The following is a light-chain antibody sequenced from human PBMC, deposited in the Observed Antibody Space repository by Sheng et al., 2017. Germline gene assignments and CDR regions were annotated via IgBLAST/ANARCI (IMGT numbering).Light chain of an antibody. J-gene: IGKJ2*01. CDR2: DSG. CDR1: QSISTH. Sequence: DIQMTQSPSTLSASIGDRVTISCRASQSISTHLAWYQQKPGKAPKVLIFDSGYLERGTPSRFSGSGSGTEFSLTISNLQPDDIATYFCQQYDSQMYTFGQGTKLEIK. CDR3: QQYDSQMYT. V-gene: IGKV1-5*01.